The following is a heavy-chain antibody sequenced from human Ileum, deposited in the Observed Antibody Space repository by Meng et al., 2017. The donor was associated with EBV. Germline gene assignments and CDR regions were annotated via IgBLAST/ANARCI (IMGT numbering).Heavy chain of an antibody. V-gene: IGHV1-69*02. J-gene: IGHJ4*02. CDR1: GCTFSSYT. D-gene: IGHD3-3*01. CDR2: IIPILGIA. CDR3: ASSIFGVVIISPLGY. Sequence: QVALVESGAEAVKPGLSGQGSCKAFGCTFSSYTISCVRQAPGQGLEWMGRIIPILGIANYAQKFQGRVTITADKSTSTAYMELSSLRSEDTAVYYCASSIFGVVIISPLGYWGQGTLVTVSS.